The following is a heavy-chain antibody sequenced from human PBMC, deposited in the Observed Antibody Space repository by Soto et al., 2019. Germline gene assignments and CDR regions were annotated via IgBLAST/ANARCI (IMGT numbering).Heavy chain of an antibody. J-gene: IGHJ3*02. V-gene: IGHV3-21*01. CDR2: ISSSSSYI. CDR3: ARAAEVVVPAAIGGAFDI. Sequence: GGFLRLSCAASGFTFSSYSMNWVRQAPGKGLEWVSSISSSSSYIYYADSVKGRFTISRDNAKNSLYLQMNSLRAEDTAVYYCARAAEVVVPAAIGGAFDIWGQGTMVTVSS. CDR1: GFTFSSYS. D-gene: IGHD2-2*01.